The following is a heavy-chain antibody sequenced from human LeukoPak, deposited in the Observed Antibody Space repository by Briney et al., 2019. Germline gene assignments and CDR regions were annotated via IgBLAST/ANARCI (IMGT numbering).Heavy chain of an antibody. J-gene: IGHJ4*02. D-gene: IGHD3-9*01. CDR2: VSESDGST. V-gene: IGHV3-23*01. CDR3: AKTLYVNQILTGSPDF. Sequence: GGSLRLSCAASGFTLNNYAMSWVRQAPGKGLEWVSVVSESDGSTYSADSVKGRFTMSRDNFKNTLYLQMNSLRGGDTAVYYCAKTLYVNQILTGSPDFWGQGTLVTISS. CDR1: GFTLNNYA.